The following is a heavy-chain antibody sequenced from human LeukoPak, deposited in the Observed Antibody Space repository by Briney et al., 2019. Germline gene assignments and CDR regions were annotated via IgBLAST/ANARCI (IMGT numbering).Heavy chain of an antibody. D-gene: IGHD6-19*01. CDR3: TRGSSGRPFDY. J-gene: IGHJ4*02. Sequence: TGGSLRLSCTASGFTFGDYAMSWVRQAPGKGLEGVGFIRSKAYGGTTEYAGSVKGRFTISRDDSKSIAYLQMNSLKTEDTAVYYCTRGSSGRPFDYWGQGTLVTVSS. CDR2: IRSKAYGGTT. CDR1: GFTFGDYA. V-gene: IGHV3-49*04.